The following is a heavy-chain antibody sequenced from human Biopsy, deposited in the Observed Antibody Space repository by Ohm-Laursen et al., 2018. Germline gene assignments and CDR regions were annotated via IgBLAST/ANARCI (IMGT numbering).Heavy chain of an antibody. J-gene: IGHJ5*02. V-gene: IGHV4-34*01. Sequence: GTLSLTCGVSGGSFSGYYCSWIRQPPGKGLGRNGEINDSGRTNYNPYLRSRVTFSVDTSKNQFSLQLSSVTAADTAVYYCARGTNYYGSGRNRHWFDPWGQGTQVTVSS. CDR1: GGSFSGYY. D-gene: IGHD3-10*01. CDR2: INDSGRT. CDR3: ARGTNYYGSGRNRHWFDP.